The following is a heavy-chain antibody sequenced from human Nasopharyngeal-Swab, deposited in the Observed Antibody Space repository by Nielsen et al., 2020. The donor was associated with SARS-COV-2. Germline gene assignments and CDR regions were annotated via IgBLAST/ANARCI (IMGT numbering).Heavy chain of an antibody. J-gene: IGHJ3*02. CDR3: ARPVAGTGVSAFDI. Sequence: SETLSLTCAVYGFSFSGYYWSWIRQPPGKGLEWIGEINHSGSTNYNPSLKSRVTISVDTYKNQFSLKLSSVTAADTAVYYCARPVAGTGVSAFDIWGQGTMVTVSS. CDR2: INHSGST. V-gene: IGHV4-34*01. CDR1: GFSFSGYY. D-gene: IGHD6-19*01.